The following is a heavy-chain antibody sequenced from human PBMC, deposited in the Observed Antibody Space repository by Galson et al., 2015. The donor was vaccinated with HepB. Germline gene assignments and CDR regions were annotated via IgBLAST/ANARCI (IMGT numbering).Heavy chain of an antibody. CDR3: ARHEGSVLEWSSYYYGMDV. Sequence: SGAEVKKPGESLRISCKGSGYSFTSYWISWVRQMPGKGLEWMGRIDPSDSYTNYSPSFQGHVTISADKPISTAYLQWSSLKASDTAMYYCARHEGSVLEWSSYYYGMDVWGQGTTVTVSS. V-gene: IGHV5-10-1*01. J-gene: IGHJ6*02. CDR2: IDPSDSYT. D-gene: IGHD3-3*01. CDR1: GYSFTSYW.